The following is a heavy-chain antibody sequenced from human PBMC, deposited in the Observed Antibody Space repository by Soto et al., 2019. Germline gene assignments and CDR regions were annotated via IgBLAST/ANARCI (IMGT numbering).Heavy chain of an antibody. CDR1: CYTFTSYG. D-gene: IGHD1-26*01. CDR3: ARDRAFELGDY. J-gene: IGHJ4*02. Sequence: QVQLVQSGAEVKKPGASVKVSCKASCYTFTSYGISWVRQAPGQGLEWLGWISAYNGNTTDAQKLQGRVNMTTDTSTSTAYMELGSLRSDDTAVYYCARDRAFELGDYWGQGTLGTVSS. CDR2: ISAYNGNT. V-gene: IGHV1-18*01.